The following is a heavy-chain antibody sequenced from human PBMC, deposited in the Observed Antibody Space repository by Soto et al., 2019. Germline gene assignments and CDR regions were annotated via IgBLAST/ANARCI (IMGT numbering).Heavy chain of an antibody. V-gene: IGHV4-31*03. CDR3: ARDVPPRVSSPYPIHYYYMDV. CDR2: IYYSGST. CDR1: GGSISSGGYY. Sequence: PSETLSLTCTVSGGSISSGGYYWSWIRQHPGKGLEWIGYIYYSGSTYYNPSLKSRVTISVDTSKNQFSLKLSSVTAADTAVYYCARDVPPRVSSPYPIHYYYMDVWGKGTTVTVSS. J-gene: IGHJ6*03. D-gene: IGHD6-13*01.